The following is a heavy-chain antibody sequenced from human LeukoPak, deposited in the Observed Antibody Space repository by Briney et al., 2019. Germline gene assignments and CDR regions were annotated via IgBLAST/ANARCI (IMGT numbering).Heavy chain of an antibody. CDR1: GYSISSGYY. D-gene: IGHD3-9*01. Sequence: KPSETLSLTCIVSGYSISSGYYWGWIRQPPGKGLEWIGSIYHSGSTYYNPSLKSRVTISVDTSKNQFSLKLSSVTAADTAVYYCARARYFDWSNDYWGQGTLITVSS. J-gene: IGHJ4*02. V-gene: IGHV4-38-2*02. CDR2: IYHSGST. CDR3: ARARYFDWSNDY.